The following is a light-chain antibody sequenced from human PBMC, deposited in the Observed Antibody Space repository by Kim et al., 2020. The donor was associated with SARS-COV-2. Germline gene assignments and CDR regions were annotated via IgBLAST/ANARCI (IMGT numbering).Light chain of an antibody. CDR3: NSRDSSGNHYV. Sequence: ALGKTVRMTYQGDSLRSDYASWYQQKPGQAPVLVIYGKNNRPSGIPDRFSGSSSGNTASLTISGAQAEDEADYYCNSRDSSGNHYVFGTGTKVTVL. J-gene: IGLJ1*01. V-gene: IGLV3-19*01. CDR2: GKN. CDR1: SLRSDY.